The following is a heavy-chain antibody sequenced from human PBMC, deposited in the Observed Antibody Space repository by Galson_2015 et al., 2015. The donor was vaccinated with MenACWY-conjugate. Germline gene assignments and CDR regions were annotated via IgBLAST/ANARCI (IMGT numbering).Heavy chain of an antibody. CDR2: MYHSGGT. Sequence: SETLSLTCTVSGYSLTGGYYWGCIRQAPGKGLEWIGSMYHSGGTFYDASLKSRITMSVDTSKNQFSLRLSSVTASDTAVYYCARRWDYYGSGNCLFGPCGPGILVTVSS. V-gene: IGHV4-38-2*02. D-gene: IGHD3-10*01. J-gene: IGHJ5*02. CDR1: GYSLTGGYY. CDR3: ARRWDYYGSGNCLFGP.